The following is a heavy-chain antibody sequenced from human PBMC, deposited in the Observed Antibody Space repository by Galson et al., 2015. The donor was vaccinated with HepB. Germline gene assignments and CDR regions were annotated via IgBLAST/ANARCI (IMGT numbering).Heavy chain of an antibody. CDR2: ISDNGGII. J-gene: IGHJ4*02. D-gene: IGHD4-17*01. CDR3: AKGPLDHGLRS. V-gene: IGHV3-23*01. CDR1: GFSFRSFA. Sequence: SLRLSCAASGFSFRSFAMTWVRQAPGKGLEWLSTISDNGGIIYYADSVKGRFTISRDNSKNSLYLQMNSLRAEDTAVYTCAKGPLDHGLRSWGQGALVTVSS.